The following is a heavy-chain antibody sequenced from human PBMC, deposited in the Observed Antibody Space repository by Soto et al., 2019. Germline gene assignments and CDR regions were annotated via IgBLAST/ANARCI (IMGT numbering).Heavy chain of an antibody. Sequence: PSETLSLTCTVSGGSISSYYWSWIRQPPGKGLKWIGYIYYSGSTNYNPSLKSRVTISVDTSKNQFSLKLSSVTAADTAVYYCARRYGKNAFDIWGQGTMVTVSS. CDR3: ARRYGKNAFDI. V-gene: IGHV4-59*01. D-gene: IGHD5-18*01. CDR1: GGSISSYY. J-gene: IGHJ3*02. CDR2: IYYSGST.